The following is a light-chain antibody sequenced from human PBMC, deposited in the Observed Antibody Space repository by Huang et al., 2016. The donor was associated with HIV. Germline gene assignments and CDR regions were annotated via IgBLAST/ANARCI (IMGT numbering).Light chain of an antibody. CDR3: QQSYATPLT. J-gene: IGKJ4*01. CDR1: QNIGSY. V-gene: IGKV1-39*01. Sequence: DIQMTQSPSSLSASVGDRVTITCRASQNIGSYLNWYQQKPGKAPDLRIYAASNLQGGVPSRVNGSGSGTDFTLTISSLQPEDIAGYYCQQSYATPLTFGGRTTVEIK. CDR2: AAS.